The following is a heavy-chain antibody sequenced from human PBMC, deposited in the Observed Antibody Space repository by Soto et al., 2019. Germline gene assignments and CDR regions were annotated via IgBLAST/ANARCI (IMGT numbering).Heavy chain of an antibody. Sequence: GASVKVSCKASGGTFSSYAISWVRQAPGQGLEWMGGIIPIFGTANYAQKFQGRVTITADESTSTAYMELSSLRSEDTAVYYCARGGEPPGDYYYYGMDVWGKGTTVPVSS. CDR1: GGTFSSYA. J-gene: IGHJ6*04. CDR2: IIPIFGTA. CDR3: ARGGEPPGDYYYYGMDV. V-gene: IGHV1-69*13. D-gene: IGHD1-26*01.